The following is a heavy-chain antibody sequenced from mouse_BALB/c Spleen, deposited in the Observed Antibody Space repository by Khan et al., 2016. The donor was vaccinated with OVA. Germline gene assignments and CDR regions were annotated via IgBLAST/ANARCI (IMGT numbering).Heavy chain of an antibody. V-gene: IGHV5-6-5*01. CDR1: GFTFSNYA. CDR3: ARDYWFAY. J-gene: IGHJ3*01. Sequence: EVELVESGGGLVKPGGSLKLSRAASGFTFSNYAMSWVRQSPEKRLEWVASISSDDSTYYPDSVKGRFTISRDNARNILYLQMSSLRSEDTAMYYCARDYWFAYWGQGTLVTVSA. CDR2: ISSDDST.